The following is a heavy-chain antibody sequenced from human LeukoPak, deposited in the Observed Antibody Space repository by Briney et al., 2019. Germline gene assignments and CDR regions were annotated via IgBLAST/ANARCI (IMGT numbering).Heavy chain of an antibody. J-gene: IGHJ4*02. CDR3: AGVRAVAYFDY. V-gene: IGHV4-39*01. CDR1: GGSISSSSYY. CDR2: IYYSGST. D-gene: IGHD6-19*01. Sequence: SETLSLTCTVSGGSISSSSYYWGWIRQPPGKGLEWIGSIYYSGSTYYNPSLKSRVTISVDTSKNQFSLKLSSVTAADTAVYYCAGVRAVAYFDYWGQGTLVTASS.